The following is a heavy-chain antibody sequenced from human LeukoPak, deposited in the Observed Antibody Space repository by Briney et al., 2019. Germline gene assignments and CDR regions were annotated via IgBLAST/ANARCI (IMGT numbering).Heavy chain of an antibody. J-gene: IGHJ4*02. V-gene: IGHV1-69*05. CDR3: ARVKRGLFDY. CDR2: IIPIFGTA. Sequence: GASVKVSCKASGGTFRSYAISWVRQAPGQGLEWMGGIIPIFGTANYAQEFQGRVTITTDESTSTAYMELSSLRSEDTAVYYCARVKRGLFDYWGQGTLVTVSS. CDR1: GGTFRSYA. D-gene: IGHD3/OR15-3a*01.